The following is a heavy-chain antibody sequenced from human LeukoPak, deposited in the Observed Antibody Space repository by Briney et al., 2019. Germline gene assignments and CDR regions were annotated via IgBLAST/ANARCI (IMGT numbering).Heavy chain of an antibody. CDR1: GYSFTSYC. D-gene: IGHD2-2*01. CDR2: TSAYNGNT. V-gene: IGHV1-18*04. Sequence: ASVNVSCKVSGYSFTSYCISWVRQPPGQGLEWMGWTSAYNGNTNYAQKLQGRVTMTTDTSTSTAYMELRSLRSDDTAVYYCARTYCSSTSCYWVFDYWGQGTLVTVSS. J-gene: IGHJ4*02. CDR3: ARTYCSSTSCYWVFDY.